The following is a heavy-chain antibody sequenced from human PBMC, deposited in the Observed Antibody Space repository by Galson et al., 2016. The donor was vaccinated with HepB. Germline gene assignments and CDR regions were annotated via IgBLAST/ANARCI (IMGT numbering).Heavy chain of an antibody. CDR1: GDSISSSSYY. Sequence: SETLSLTCTVSGDSISSSSYYWGWIRQPPGKGLEWIGNIYYSGSTYYNPSLKSRVTISVDTSKNQFSLKLSSVTAADTAVYYCARGRRAARSWFDPWGQGTLVTVSS. V-gene: IGHV4-39*07. J-gene: IGHJ5*02. CDR2: IYYSGST. D-gene: IGHD6-6*01. CDR3: ARGRRAARSWFDP.